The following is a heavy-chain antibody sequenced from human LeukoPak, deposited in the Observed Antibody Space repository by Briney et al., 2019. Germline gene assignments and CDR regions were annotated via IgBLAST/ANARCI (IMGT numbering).Heavy chain of an antibody. D-gene: IGHD6-13*01. V-gene: IGHV3-30*04. Sequence: GGSLRLSCAASGFTFSSYAMHWVRQAPGKGLEWVAVISYDGSNKYYADSVKGRFTISRDNSKNTLYLQMNSLRAEDTAVYYCAKDEMIAAAGTVDYWGQGTLVTVSS. J-gene: IGHJ4*02. CDR1: GFTFSSYA. CDR2: ISYDGSNK. CDR3: AKDEMIAAAGTVDY.